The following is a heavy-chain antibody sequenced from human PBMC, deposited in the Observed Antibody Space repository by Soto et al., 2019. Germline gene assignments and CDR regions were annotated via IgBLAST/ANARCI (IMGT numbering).Heavy chain of an antibody. CDR2: VYWDDDK. CDR1: GVSLSTSGMG. Sequence: QVTLKESGPTLVKPTQTLTLTCTFSGVSLSTSGMGVGWIRQPPGKALEWLALVYWDDDKRSSPSLKSRLTITKDTSKNQVVLTMTYMDPVDTATYYCAHMIEGAFFDPWGQGTLVTVSS. D-gene: IGHD2-21*01. CDR3: AHMIEGAFFDP. V-gene: IGHV2-5*02. J-gene: IGHJ5*02.